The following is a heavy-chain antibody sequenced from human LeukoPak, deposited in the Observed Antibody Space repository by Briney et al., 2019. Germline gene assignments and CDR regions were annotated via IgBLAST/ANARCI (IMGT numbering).Heavy chain of an antibody. CDR1: GSTFTSSA. Sequence: ASVKVSCKASGSTFTSSAMQWVRHARGQRLEWIGWIVVGSGNTNYAQKFQERVTITRDMSTSTAYMELSSLRSEDTAVYYCAAGPTTVTTNYYYMDVWGKGTTVTVSS. V-gene: IGHV1-58*02. J-gene: IGHJ6*03. CDR3: AAGPTTVTTNYYYMDV. CDR2: IVVGSGNT. D-gene: IGHD4-17*01.